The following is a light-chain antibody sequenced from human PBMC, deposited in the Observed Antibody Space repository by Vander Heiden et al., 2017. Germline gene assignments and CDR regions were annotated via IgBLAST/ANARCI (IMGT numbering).Light chain of an antibody. CDR1: QDISNY. CDR2: DAS. J-gene: IGKJ4*01. CDR3: QQDDNLPLT. V-gene: IGKV1-33*01. Sequence: DIKMTKSPSSLSASVGDRVTITCQASQDISNYLNWYQQKPGKAPKLLIYDASNLETGVPSRFSGSGSGTDFTFTISSLHPEDIATYYCQQDDNLPLTFGGGTKVEIK.